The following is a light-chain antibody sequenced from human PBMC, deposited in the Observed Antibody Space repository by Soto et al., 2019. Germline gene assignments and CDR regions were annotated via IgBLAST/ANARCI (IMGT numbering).Light chain of an antibody. CDR1: QRISSW. J-gene: IGKJ2*01. CDR2: KAS. Sequence: DIQMTQSPSTLSASVGDRVTITCRASQRISSWLAWYQQKPGKAPKRLIYKASSLESGVPSRFSGSGSGTEFTLTISSLQPDDFATYYCQQYNSYSPLMYTFGQGTKLEIK. V-gene: IGKV1-5*03. CDR3: QQYNSYSPLMYT.